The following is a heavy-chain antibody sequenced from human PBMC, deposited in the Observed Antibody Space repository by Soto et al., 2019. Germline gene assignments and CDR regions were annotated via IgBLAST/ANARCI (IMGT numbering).Heavy chain of an antibody. V-gene: IGHV3-72*01. J-gene: IGHJ4*02. Sequence: ESGGGLVQPGGSLRLSCVASEFTFSDHYMDWVRQAPGKGLEWVGRIRKKANGYTTEYAASVKGRFTISRDDSKNSLYVQMNSLKTEDTAVYYCVRVDGGYFVDYWGQGTLVTVS. CDR2: IRKKANGYTT. D-gene: IGHD1-1*01. CDR1: EFTFSDHY. CDR3: VRVDGGYFVDY.